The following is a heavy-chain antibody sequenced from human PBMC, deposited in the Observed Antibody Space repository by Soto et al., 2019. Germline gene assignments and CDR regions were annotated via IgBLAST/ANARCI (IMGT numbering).Heavy chain of an antibody. Sequence: SETLSLTCAVSGYSISSAHYWGWIRQPPGKGLEWIASINHSGSRNYNPSLKSRVTMSVDTSKNQFSLKLRSVTAADTAVYFCERKGEYYEYLGNNWFDHWGQGTLVTVSS. J-gene: IGHJ5*02. D-gene: IGHD3-16*01. CDR2: INHSGSR. CDR3: ERKGEYYEYLGNNWFDH. CDR1: GYSISSAHY. V-gene: IGHV4-38-2*01.